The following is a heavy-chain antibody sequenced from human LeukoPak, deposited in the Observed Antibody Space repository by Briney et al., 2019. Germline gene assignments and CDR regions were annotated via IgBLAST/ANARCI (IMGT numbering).Heavy chain of an antibody. Sequence: ASETLSLTCAVYGGSFSGYYWSWIRQPPGKGLEWIGEINHSGSTNYNPSLKSRVTISVDTSKNQFSLKLSSVTAADTAVYYCARGGADYYGSGSYYKEPHYYYYMDVWGKGTTVTISS. D-gene: IGHD3-10*01. J-gene: IGHJ6*03. V-gene: IGHV4-34*01. CDR1: GGSFSGYY. CDR3: ARGGADYYGSGSYYKEPHYYYYMDV. CDR2: INHSGST.